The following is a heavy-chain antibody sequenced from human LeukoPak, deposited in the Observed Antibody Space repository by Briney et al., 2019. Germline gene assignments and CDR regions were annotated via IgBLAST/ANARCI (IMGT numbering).Heavy chain of an antibody. CDR3: ARYGNGAWLAHYSFDI. D-gene: IGHD6-19*01. J-gene: IGHJ3*02. CDR1: GFPLSNYW. CDR2: IKQDGSER. V-gene: IGHV3-7*01. Sequence: GSLRLSCAASGFPLSNYWMSWVRQAPGKGLEWVANIKQDGSERYYVDSVKGRFAISRDNAENSLYLQMNSLRAEDTAVYYCARYGNGAWLAHYSFDIWGQGTMVTVSS.